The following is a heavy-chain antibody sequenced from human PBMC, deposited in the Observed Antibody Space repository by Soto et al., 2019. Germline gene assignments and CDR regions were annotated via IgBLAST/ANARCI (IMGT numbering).Heavy chain of an antibody. D-gene: IGHD1-1*01. V-gene: IGHV3-33*01. CDR3: ARDMSRNDVGTFDY. J-gene: IGHJ4*02. CDR2: IWYDGTDK. Sequence: QVQLVESGGGVVQPGRSLRLSCIASGFTLSSYGMHWVRQAPGKGLEWVAIIWYDGTDKYYADSVKGRFTISRDNSKNTLYLQMNSLRAEDTAVNYCARDMSRNDVGTFDYWGQGTLVTVSS. CDR1: GFTLSSYG.